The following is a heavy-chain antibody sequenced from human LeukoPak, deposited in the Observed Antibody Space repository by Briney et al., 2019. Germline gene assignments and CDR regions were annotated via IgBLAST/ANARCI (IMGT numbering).Heavy chain of an antibody. Sequence: GGSLRLSCAASGFTFSSYAMHCVRQAPGKVLEYVSAISSNGGSTYYANSVKGRFTISRDNSKNTLYLQMGSLRAEDMAVYYCARPLAGELAGAFDGWGQGTMVTVSS. CDR1: GFTFSSYA. CDR2: ISSNGGST. V-gene: IGHV3-64*01. J-gene: IGHJ3*01. D-gene: IGHD1-1*01. CDR3: ARPLAGELAGAFDG.